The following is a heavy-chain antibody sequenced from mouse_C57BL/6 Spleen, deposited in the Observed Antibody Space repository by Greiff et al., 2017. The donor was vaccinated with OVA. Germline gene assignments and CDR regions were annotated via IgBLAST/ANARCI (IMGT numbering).Heavy chain of an antibody. D-gene: IGHD2-3*01. V-gene: IGHV1-59*01. CDR2: IDPSDSYT. CDR1: GYTFTSYW. J-gene: IGHJ3*01. CDR3: ARSDDGYPPFAY. Sequence: VQLQQPGAELVRPGTSVKLSCKASGYTFTSYWMHWVKQRPGQGLEWIGVIDPSDSYTNYNQKFKGKATLTVDTSSSTAYMQLSSLTSEDSAVYYCARSDDGYPPFAYWGQGTLVTVSA.